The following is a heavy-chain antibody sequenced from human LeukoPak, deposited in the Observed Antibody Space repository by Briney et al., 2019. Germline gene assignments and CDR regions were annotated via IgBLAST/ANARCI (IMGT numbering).Heavy chain of an antibody. J-gene: IGHJ5*02. CDR3: AKGYCSSFTCYSRFDP. D-gene: IGHD2-2*02. V-gene: IGHV3-23*01. CDR1: GFTFSSYA. Sequence: GGSLRLSCAASGFTFSSYAMSWVRQAPGKGLEWVSAISGSGGSTSNADSVKGRFTISRDNSKNTLFLQMNSLRAEDTAVYYCAKGYCSSFTCYSRFDPWGQGTLVTVSS. CDR2: ISGSGGST.